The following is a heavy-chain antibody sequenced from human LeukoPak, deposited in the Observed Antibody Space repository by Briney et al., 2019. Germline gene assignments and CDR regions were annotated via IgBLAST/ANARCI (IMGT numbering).Heavy chain of an antibody. V-gene: IGHV3-64*01. CDR2: ISSNGGST. CDR3: ARDRSTRRGGNWFDP. J-gene: IGHJ5*02. D-gene: IGHD2-2*01. CDR1: GFTFSSYA. Sequence: GGSLRLSCAASGFTFSSYAMHWVRQAPGKGLEYVSAISSNGGSTYYANSVRGRFTISRDNSKNTLYLQMGSLRAEDMAVYYCARDRSTRRGGNWFDPWGQGTLVTVSS.